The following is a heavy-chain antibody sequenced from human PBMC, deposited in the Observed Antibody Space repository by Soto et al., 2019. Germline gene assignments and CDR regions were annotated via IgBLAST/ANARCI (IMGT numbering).Heavy chain of an antibody. V-gene: IGHV4-31*03. CDR2: IYYSGST. J-gene: IGHJ4*02. CDR3: AREHYVWGSYRYFDY. CDR1: GGSISSGGYY. D-gene: IGHD3-16*02. Sequence: SETLSLTCTVSGGSISSGGYYWSWIRQHPGKGLEWIGYIYYSGSTYYNPSLKSRVTISVDTSKNQFSLKLSSVTAADTAVYYCAREHYVWGSYRYFDYWGQGTLVTVSS.